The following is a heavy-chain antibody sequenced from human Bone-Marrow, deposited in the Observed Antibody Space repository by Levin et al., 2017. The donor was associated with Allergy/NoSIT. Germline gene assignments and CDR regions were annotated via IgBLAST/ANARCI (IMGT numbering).Heavy chain of an antibody. D-gene: IGHD3-22*01. CDR2: INSDGMSS. V-gene: IGHV3-74*01. Sequence: GESLKISCAASGFSLSDGWIHWVRQAPGKGLVWVSRINSDGMSSSYADSVKGRFTISRDNAKNTVYLQMDSLRGEDTAVYHCARATEVRYDYDSRGLDCWGQGTLVTVSS. CDR1: GFSLSDGW. CDR3: ARATEVRYDYDSRGLDC. J-gene: IGHJ4*02.